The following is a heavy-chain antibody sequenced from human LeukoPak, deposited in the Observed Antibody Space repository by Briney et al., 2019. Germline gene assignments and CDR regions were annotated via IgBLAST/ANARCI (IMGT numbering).Heavy chain of an antibody. CDR2: INPNSGGT. CDR3: ARVGSRIVGATKILDY. Sequence: ASVKVSCKASGYTFTGYYMHWVRQAPGQALEWMGWINPNSGGTNYAQKFQGRVTMTRDTSISTAYMELSRLRSDDTAVYYCARVGSRIVGATKILDYWGQGTLVTVSS. J-gene: IGHJ4*02. V-gene: IGHV1-2*02. CDR1: GYTFTGYY. D-gene: IGHD1-26*01.